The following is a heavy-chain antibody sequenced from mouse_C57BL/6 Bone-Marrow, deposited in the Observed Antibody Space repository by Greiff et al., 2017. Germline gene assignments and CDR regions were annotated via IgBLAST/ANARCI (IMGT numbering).Heavy chain of an antibody. D-gene: IGHD3-1*01. CDR3: ARHLGLRKGWLAY. J-gene: IGHJ3*01. V-gene: IGHV1-78*01. CDR2: IYPRDGST. Sequence: VQLQQSDAELVKPGASVKISCKVSGYTFTDHTIHWMKQRPEQGLEWIGYIYPRDGSTKYTEKFKGKATLTADKSSSTAYMQLNSLTSEDSAVYFCARHLGLRKGWLAYWGQGTLVTVSA. CDR1: GYTFTDHT.